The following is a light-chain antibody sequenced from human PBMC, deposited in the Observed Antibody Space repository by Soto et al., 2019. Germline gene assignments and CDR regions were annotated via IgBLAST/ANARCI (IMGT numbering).Light chain of an antibody. CDR1: QSVSSN. CDR2: GAS. J-gene: IGKJ1*01. V-gene: IGKV3-15*01. CDR3: QQYNNWPRA. Sequence: EIVMRQSPATLSVSPGERATLSCRASQSVSSNLAWYQQKPGQAPRLLIYGASTRATGIPARFSGSGSGTEFTLTISSLQPEDFAVYYCQQYNNWPRAFGQGTKVDIK.